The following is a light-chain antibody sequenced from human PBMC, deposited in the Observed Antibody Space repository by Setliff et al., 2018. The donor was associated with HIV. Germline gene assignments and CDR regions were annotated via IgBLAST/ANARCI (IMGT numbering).Light chain of an antibody. CDR2: DVS. CDR1: SSDVGGYNY. J-gene: IGLJ1*01. CDR3: SSFAGRLHV. Sequence: QSVLTQPASVSGSPGQSITISCTGTSSDVGGYNYVSWYQQHPGKAPKLMICDVSNRPSGVSNRFSGSKSGNTASLTISGLQAEDEADYYCSSFAGRLHVFGTGTKVTVL. V-gene: IGLV2-14*03.